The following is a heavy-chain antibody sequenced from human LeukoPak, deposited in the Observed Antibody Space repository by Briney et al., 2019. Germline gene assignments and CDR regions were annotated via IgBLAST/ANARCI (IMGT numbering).Heavy chain of an antibody. D-gene: IGHD3-9*01. CDR2: IIPIFGTA. CDR1: GGTFSSYA. J-gene: IGHJ4*02. CDR3: ASSYYDILTGSHFDY. Sequence: SVKVSCKASGGTFSSYAISWVRQAPGQGLEWMGGIIPIFGTANYAQKFQGRVTITADESTSTAYMELSSLRSEDTAVYYCASSYYDILTGSHFDYWGQGTLVTVSS. V-gene: IGHV1-69*13.